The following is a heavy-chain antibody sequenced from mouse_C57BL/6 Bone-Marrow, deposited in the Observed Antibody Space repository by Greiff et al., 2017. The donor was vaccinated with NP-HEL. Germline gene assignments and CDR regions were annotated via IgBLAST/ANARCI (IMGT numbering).Heavy chain of an antibody. V-gene: IGHV3-6*01. CDR1: GYSITSGYY. CDR3: ARGGGV. J-gene: IGHJ1*03. Sequence: DVKLQESGPGLVKPSQSLSLTCSVTGYSITSGYYWNWIRQFPGNKLEWMGYISYDGSNNYNPSLKNRISITRDTSKNQFFLKLNSVTTEDTATYYCARGGGVWGTGTTVTVSS. CDR2: ISYDGSN.